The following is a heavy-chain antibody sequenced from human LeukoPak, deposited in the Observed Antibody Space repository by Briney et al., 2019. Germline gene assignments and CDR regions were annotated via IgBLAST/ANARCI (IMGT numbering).Heavy chain of an antibody. CDR3: ARGPIAVAGSPSLGFDY. D-gene: IGHD6-19*01. V-gene: IGHV3-30-3*01. Sequence: GGSLRLSCAASGFTFSSYAMHWVRQAPGKGLEWVAVISYDGSNKYYADSVKGRFTISRDNSKNTLYLQMNSLRAEDTAVYYCARGPIAVAGSPSLGFDYWGQGTLVTVSS. CDR2: ISYDGSNK. CDR1: GFTFSSYA. J-gene: IGHJ4*02.